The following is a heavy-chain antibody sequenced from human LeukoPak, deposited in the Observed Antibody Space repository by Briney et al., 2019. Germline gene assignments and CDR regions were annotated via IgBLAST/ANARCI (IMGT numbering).Heavy chain of an antibody. Sequence: SETLSLTCTVSGGSISSYYWSWIRQPPGKGLEWIGYIYYSGSTNYNPSLKSRLTISVDTSKNQFSLKLSSVTAADTAVYYCARAPAAAGRFDYWGQGTLVTVSS. CDR2: IYYSGST. CDR1: GGSISSYY. CDR3: ARAPAAAGRFDY. V-gene: IGHV4-59*01. J-gene: IGHJ4*02. D-gene: IGHD6-13*01.